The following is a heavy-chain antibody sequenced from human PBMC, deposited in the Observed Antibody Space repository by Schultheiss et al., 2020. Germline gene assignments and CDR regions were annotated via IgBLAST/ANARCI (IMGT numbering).Heavy chain of an antibody. V-gene: IGHV4-31*03. Sequence: SETLSLTCTVSGGSISSGGYYWSWIRQHPGKGLEWIGYIYYSGSTYYNPSLKSRVTISVDRSKNQFSLKLSSVTAADTAVYYCAREPLPEDSSSSRHYYYGMDVWGQGTTVTVSS. J-gene: IGHJ6*02. CDR1: GGSISSGGYY. D-gene: IGHD6-6*01. CDR2: IYYSGST. CDR3: AREPLPEDSSSSRHYYYGMDV.